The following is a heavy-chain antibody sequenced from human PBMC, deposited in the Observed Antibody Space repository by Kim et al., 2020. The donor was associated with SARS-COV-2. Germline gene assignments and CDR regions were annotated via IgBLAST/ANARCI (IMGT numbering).Heavy chain of an antibody. CDR2: IYSGGST. CDR1: GFTVSSNY. Sequence: GGSLRLSCAASGFTVSSNYMSWVRQAPGKGLEWVSVIYSGGSTYYADSVKGRFTISRDNSKNTLYLQMNSLRAEDTAVYYCARDYPDYSHWYFDLWGRGTLVTVSS. CDR3: ARDYPDYSHWYFDL. V-gene: IGHV3-53*01. J-gene: IGHJ2*01. D-gene: IGHD2-15*01.